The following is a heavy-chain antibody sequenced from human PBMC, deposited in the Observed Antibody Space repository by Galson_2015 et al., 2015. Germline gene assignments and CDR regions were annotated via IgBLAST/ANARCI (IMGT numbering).Heavy chain of an antibody. CDR3: AKDGSGWFSGAFDI. D-gene: IGHD6-19*01. CDR1: GFTFSSYG. V-gene: IGHV3-30*18. J-gene: IGHJ3*02. CDR2: ISYDGSNK. Sequence: SLRLSCAASGFTFSSYGMHWVRQAPGKGLEWVAVISYDGSNKYYADSVKGRFTISRDNSKNTLYLQMNSLRAEDTAVYYCAKDGSGWFSGAFDIWGQGTMVTVSS.